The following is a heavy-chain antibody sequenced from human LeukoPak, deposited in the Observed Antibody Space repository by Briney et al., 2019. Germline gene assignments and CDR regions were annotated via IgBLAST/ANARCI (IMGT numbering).Heavy chain of an antibody. CDR2: ISWNSGSI. V-gene: IGHV3-9*01. CDR3: ASTTLGR. Sequence: GRSLRLSCAASGFTFDDYAMHWVRQAPGKGLEWVSGISWNSGSIGYADSVKGRFTISRDNAKNSLYLQMNSPRAEDTALYYCASTTLGRWGQGTLVTVSS. J-gene: IGHJ4*02. CDR1: GFTFDDYA. D-gene: IGHD1-1*01.